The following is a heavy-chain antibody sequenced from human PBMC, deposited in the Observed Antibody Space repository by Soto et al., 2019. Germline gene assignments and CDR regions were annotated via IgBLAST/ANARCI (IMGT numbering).Heavy chain of an antibody. CDR2: ISSSGSTI. V-gene: IGHV3-48*03. CDR3: ARGRIIPI. J-gene: IGHJ3*02. D-gene: IGHD3-16*01. CDR1: GFTFSSSE. Sequence: EVQLVESGGDLVQPGGSLRLSCAASGFTFSSSEMNWVRQAPGKGLEWVSYISSSGSTIYYADSVKGRFTISRDNARSSLYLQMSSLRAEDTAVYHCARGRIIPIWGQGTMVTVSS.